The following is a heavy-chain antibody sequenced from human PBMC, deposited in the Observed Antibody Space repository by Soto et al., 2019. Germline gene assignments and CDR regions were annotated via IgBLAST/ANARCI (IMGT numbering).Heavy chain of an antibody. CDR1: GYTFTSYG. CDR2: INAGNAET. J-gene: IGHJ4*02. V-gene: IGHV1-3*01. Sequence: ASVKVSCKASGYTFTSYGIHWVRQGPGQRLEWMGWINAGNAETKYSQKFQGRVTISRDTSARTAYMELSSLRSEDTAVYYCARDGAVAGNTNFDYWGQGTLVTVSS. CDR3: ARDGAVAGNTNFDY. D-gene: IGHD6-19*01.